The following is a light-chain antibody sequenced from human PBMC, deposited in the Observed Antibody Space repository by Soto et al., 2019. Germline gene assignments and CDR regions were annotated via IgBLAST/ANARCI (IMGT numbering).Light chain of an antibody. CDR2: DAS. Sequence: DIQMTQSPSTLSASVGDRVTITCRASQSISSLLAWYQQKPGKAPKLLIYDASSLASGVPSRFSGSGSGTDFTITLSRVQPADFDTYYRQQYTNYFGQGTKVEIK. CDR1: QSISSL. V-gene: IGKV1-5*01. CDR3: QQYTNY. J-gene: IGKJ1*01.